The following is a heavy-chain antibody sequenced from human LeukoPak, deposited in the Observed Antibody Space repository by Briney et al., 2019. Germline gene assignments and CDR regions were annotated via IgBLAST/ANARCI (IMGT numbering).Heavy chain of an antibody. CDR1: GLTFGSYT. V-gene: IGHV3-30*04. D-gene: IGHD3-22*01. J-gene: IGHJ4*02. Sequence: GRSLPLACAASGLTFGSYTMHWVRQPAPKGLAWVALISYDGSNKHYEDTVKGPFTISRYNSKNTLYLQMNRLRVEDTAVYYCARGQDSSGYYESLDHWGQGTLVTVSS. CDR2: ISYDGSNK. CDR3: ARGQDSSGYYESLDH.